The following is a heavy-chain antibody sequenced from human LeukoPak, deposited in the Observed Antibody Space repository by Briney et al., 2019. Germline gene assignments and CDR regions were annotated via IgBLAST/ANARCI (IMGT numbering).Heavy chain of an antibody. V-gene: IGHV3-23*01. Sequence: GGCLRLSCAAAEITFSSYAMSWVRQAPWKGLEWVLAISGSGGSTYYADSVRGRFTISRDNSKNTLYLQVNSLRAEDTAVYYCAKGGKWDVTPFDYWGQGTLVTVSS. CDR3: AKGGKWDVTPFDY. D-gene: IGHD1-26*01. CDR2: ISGSGGST. J-gene: IGHJ4*02. CDR1: EITFSSYA.